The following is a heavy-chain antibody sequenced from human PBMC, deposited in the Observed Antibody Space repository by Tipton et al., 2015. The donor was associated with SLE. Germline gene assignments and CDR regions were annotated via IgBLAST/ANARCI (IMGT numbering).Heavy chain of an antibody. CDR2: IYHTGST. V-gene: IGHV4-59*01. CDR1: GGSISTYY. J-gene: IGHJ3*02. CDR3: AGDYYGSGFDAFDI. D-gene: IGHD3-10*01. Sequence: TLSLTCTVSGGSISTYYWSWIRQPPKQGLEWIGWIYHTGSTDYNPSLKSRVTISVDTSKNQFSLRLSSVTAADTAVYYCAGDYYGSGFDAFDIWGQGTMVTVSS.